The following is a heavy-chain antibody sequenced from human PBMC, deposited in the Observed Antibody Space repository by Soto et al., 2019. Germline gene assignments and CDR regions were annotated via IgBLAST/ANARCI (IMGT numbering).Heavy chain of an antibody. Sequence: SETLSLTCTVSGGSISSGDYYWSWIRQPPGKGLEWIGYIYYSGSTYYNPSLKSRVTISVDTSKNQFSLKLSSVTAADTAVYYCARGRRGGSYYDYWGQGTLVTVSS. D-gene: IGHD1-26*01. CDR3: ARGRRGGSYYDY. V-gene: IGHV4-30-4*01. CDR2: IYYSGST. CDR1: GGSISSGDYY. J-gene: IGHJ4*02.